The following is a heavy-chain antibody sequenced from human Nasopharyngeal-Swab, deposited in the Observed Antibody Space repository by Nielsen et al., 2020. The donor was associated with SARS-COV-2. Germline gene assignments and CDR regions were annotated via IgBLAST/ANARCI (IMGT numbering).Heavy chain of an antibody. J-gene: IGHJ1*01. D-gene: IGHD3-10*01. V-gene: IGHV4-34*01. CDR1: GGPFRGYY. Sequence: SETLSLTCAVNGGPFRGYYWGWIRQPPGKGLEWIGEIDHNGITNYSPSLKSRVTISLDTSKNQFFLNLTSVTAADTAMYFCATRGRWGQGTLVTVSS. CDR2: IDHNGIT. CDR3: ATRGR.